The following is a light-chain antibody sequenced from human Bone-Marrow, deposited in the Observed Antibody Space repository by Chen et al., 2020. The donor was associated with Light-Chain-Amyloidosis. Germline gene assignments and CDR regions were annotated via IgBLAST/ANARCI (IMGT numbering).Light chain of an antibody. CDR3: QQYGTSPLT. J-gene: IGKJ4*01. V-gene: IGKV3-20*01. CDR1: QTISSNY. Sequence: ELVFTQSPGTLSLTPGEGATFTCRASQTISSNYLTWYQQKFGQAPRLLIYGSSSRATGIPDRCTGSGSGTDFTLTINRLAPEDFAMYYCQQYGTSPLTFGGGTKVEIK. CDR2: GSS.